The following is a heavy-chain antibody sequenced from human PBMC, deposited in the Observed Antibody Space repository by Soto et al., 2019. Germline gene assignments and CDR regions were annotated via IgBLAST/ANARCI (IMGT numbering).Heavy chain of an antibody. CDR1: GGSISSGGYY. D-gene: IGHD6-13*01. Sequence: SETLSLTCTVSGGSISSGGYYWSWIRQHPGKGLEWIGYIYYSGSTYYNPSLKSRVTISVDTSKNQFSLKLSSVTAADTAVYYCARAESRGVSGYYYGMDVWGQGTTVTVSS. CDR2: IYYSGST. J-gene: IGHJ6*02. V-gene: IGHV4-31*03. CDR3: ARAESRGVSGYYYGMDV.